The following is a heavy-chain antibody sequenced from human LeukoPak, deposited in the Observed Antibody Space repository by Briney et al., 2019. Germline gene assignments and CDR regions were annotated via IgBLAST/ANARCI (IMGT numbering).Heavy chain of an antibody. J-gene: IGHJ4*02. V-gene: IGHV3-30-3*01. CDR1: GFTFSSYA. CDR2: ISYDGSNE. D-gene: IGHD3-10*01. CDR3: ARVGYYSSGPFSYFDY. Sequence: GGSLRLSCAASGFTFSSYAMSWVRQAPGKGLEWVAVISYDGSNEYYADSVKGRFTISRDSSENTLYLQMNSLRVEDTAVYYCARVGYYSSGPFSYFDYWGQGTLVTVSS.